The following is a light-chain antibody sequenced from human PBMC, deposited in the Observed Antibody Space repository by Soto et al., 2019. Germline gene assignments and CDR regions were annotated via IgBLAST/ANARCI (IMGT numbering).Light chain of an antibody. CDR2: DAS. CDR1: QDIRKY. CDR3: LQHNTYPLT. V-gene: IGKV1-17*03. Sequence: IQITQSPAAMSASVGDRVTITCRASQDIRKYLIWFQQKPGKVPKRLIYDASSLQGGVPSRFSGSGSGTEFTLTISSLQPEDFATYFCLQHNTYPLTFGGGTKVDIK. J-gene: IGKJ4*01.